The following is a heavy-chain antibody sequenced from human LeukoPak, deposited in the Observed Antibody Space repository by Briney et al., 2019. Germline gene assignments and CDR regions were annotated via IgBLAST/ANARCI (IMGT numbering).Heavy chain of an antibody. CDR3: ARGKYCSGGSCHKYFQH. Sequence: SETPSLTCAVSGGSISSGGYSWSWIRQPPGKGLEWIGYIYHSGSTYYNPSLKSRVTISVDRSKNQFSLKLSSVTAADTAVYYCARGKYCSGGSCHKYFQHWGQGTLVTVSS. CDR2: IYHSGST. D-gene: IGHD2-15*01. V-gene: IGHV4-30-2*01. CDR1: GGSISSGGYS. J-gene: IGHJ1*01.